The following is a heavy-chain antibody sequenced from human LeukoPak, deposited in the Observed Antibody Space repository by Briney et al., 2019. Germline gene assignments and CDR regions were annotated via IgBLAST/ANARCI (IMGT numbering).Heavy chain of an antibody. CDR3: ARAFDYGDWFDP. CDR2: ISYDGSNK. J-gene: IGHJ5*02. D-gene: IGHD4-17*01. V-gene: IGHV3-30*04. Sequence: PGGSLRLSCAASGFTFSSYAMHWVRQAPGKGLEWVAVISYDGSNKYYADSVKGRFTISRDNAKNSLYLQMNSLRAEDTAVYYCARAFDYGDWFDPWGQGTLVTVSS. CDR1: GFTFSSYA.